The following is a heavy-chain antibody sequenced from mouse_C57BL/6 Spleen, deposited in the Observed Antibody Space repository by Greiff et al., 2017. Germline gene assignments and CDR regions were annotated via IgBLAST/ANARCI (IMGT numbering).Heavy chain of an antibody. CDR2: IYPGSGST. CDR3: ARFHDGYSYWYFDV. CDR1: GYTFTSYW. J-gene: IGHJ1*03. V-gene: IGHV1-55*01. Sequence: QVQLQQPGAELVKPGASVKMSCKASGYTFTSYWITWVKQRPGQGLEWIGDIYPGSGSTNYNEKFKSKATLTVDTSSSTAYMQLSSLTSEDSAVYYWARFHDGYSYWYFDVWGTGTTVTVSS. D-gene: IGHD2-3*01.